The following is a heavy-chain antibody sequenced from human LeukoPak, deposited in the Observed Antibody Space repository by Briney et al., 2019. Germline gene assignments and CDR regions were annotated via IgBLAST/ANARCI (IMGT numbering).Heavy chain of an antibody. CDR2: IFHTGTA. D-gene: IGHD3-9*01. J-gene: IGHJ4*02. V-gene: IGHV4-38-2*02. CDR1: GSSIISTY. CDR3: AKDGLTGYGSYFDY. Sequence: SETLSLTCSVSGSSIISTYWGWIRQPPGEGLEWIGSIFHTGTAYYNPSLKSRVTISIDTSKNQFSLKLNSVTAADTAVYYCAKDGLTGYGSYFDYWGQGTLVTVSS.